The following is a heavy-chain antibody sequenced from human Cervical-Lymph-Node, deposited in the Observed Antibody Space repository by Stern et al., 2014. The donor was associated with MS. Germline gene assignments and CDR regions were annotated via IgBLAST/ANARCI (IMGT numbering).Heavy chain of an antibody. J-gene: IGHJ5*02. V-gene: IGHV2-5*02. D-gene: IGHD3-16*01. CDR1: GFSLSTHGVG. CDR3: VXAHVGLDP. CDR2: IYWDYDK. Sequence: QVTLKESGPTLVRPTQTLTLTCTFSGFSLSTHGVGVGWIRQPPGKALEWLALIYWDYDKRYSPSLKSRLTITKDTSKKQVALTVTNLDPVDTATYYCVXAHVGLDPWGQGILVTVSS.